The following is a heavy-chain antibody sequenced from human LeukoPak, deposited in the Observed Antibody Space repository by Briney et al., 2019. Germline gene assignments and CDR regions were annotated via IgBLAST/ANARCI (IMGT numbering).Heavy chain of an antibody. V-gene: IGHV3-30*04. Sequence: PGRSLRLSCAASGFTFSSYATHWVRQAPGKGLEWVAVISYDGSNKYYADSVKGRFTISRDNSKNTLYLQMNSLRAEDTAVYYCASARGPYYFDYWGQGTLVTVSS. CDR2: ISYDGSNK. D-gene: IGHD3-10*01. CDR3: ASARGPYYFDY. J-gene: IGHJ4*02. CDR1: GFTFSSYA.